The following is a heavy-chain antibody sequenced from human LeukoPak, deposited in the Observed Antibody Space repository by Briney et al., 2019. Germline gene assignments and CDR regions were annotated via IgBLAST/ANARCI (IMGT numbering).Heavy chain of an antibody. Sequence: PGGSLRLSSAASGFTFSSYAMSWVRQAPGKGLEWVSAISGSGGSTYYADSVKGRFTISRDNSKNTLYLQMNSLRAEDTAVYYCAKDSPRDGYIGDFDYWGQGTLVTVSS. J-gene: IGHJ4*02. CDR3: AKDSPRDGYIGDFDY. CDR2: ISGSGGST. CDR1: GFTFSSYA. V-gene: IGHV3-23*01. D-gene: IGHD5-24*01.